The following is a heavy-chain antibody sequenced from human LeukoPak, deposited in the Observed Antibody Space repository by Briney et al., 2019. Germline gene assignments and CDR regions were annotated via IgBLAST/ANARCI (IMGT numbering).Heavy chain of an antibody. CDR1: GLTFSRFS. Sequence: GGSLRLFCAASGLTFSRFSMSWVRQAPGKGLEWVSTISGSGDTTYYADSVKGRFSISRDNLKNTLYVQMNSLRVEDTAVYYCAKGHSAHGTGFDGWGQGTLVIVSS. V-gene: IGHV3-23*01. CDR2: ISGSGDTT. D-gene: IGHD1-14*01. CDR3: AKGHSAHGTGFDG. J-gene: IGHJ4*02.